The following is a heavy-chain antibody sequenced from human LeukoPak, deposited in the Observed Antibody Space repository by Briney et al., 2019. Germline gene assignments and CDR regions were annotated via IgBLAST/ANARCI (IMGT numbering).Heavy chain of an antibody. CDR3: ARDQGYDSSGYHYYYYYYMDV. CDR2: IIPIFGTA. D-gene: IGHD3-22*01. V-gene: IGHV1-69*05. Sequence: GASVNVSCKASGGIFSSNAISWVRQASGQGLEGMGGIIPIFGTANYAQKFQGRVTITTDESTSTAYMELSSLRSEDTAVYYCARDQGYDSSGYHYYYYYYMDVWGKGTTVTVSS. J-gene: IGHJ6*03. CDR1: GGIFSSNA.